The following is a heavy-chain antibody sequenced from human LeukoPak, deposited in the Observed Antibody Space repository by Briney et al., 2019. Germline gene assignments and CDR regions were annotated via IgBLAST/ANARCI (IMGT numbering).Heavy chain of an antibody. D-gene: IGHD1-26*01. CDR1: GFTFSSYG. CDR2: ISSSSSYI. CDR3: ARDLGGSYYAAFDI. V-gene: IGHV3-21*01. J-gene: IGHJ3*02. Sequence: GGSLRLSCAASGFTFSSYGMNWVRQAPGKGLEWVSSISSSSSYIYYADSVKGRFTISRDNAKNSLYLQMNSLRAEDTAVYYCARDLGGSYYAAFDIWGQGTMVTVSS.